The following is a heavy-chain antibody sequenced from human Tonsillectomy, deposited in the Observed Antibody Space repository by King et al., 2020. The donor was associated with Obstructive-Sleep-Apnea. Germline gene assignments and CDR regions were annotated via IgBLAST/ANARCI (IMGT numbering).Heavy chain of an antibody. CDR2: IGTSGDT. V-gene: IGHV3-13*04. CDR1: GFTFRRYD. D-gene: IGHD5-12*01. Sequence: VQLVESGGGLVQPGGSLRLSCAASGFTFRRYDMHWVRQATGKGLEWLSYIGTSGDTNYPGSVKGRFTISRDNDNNSLYLQMNSLRAGDTAVYYCARALRGYDPSSRLQDYFYYNGMDVWGQGTTVTVSS. CDR3: ARALRGYDPSSRLQDYFYYNGMDV. J-gene: IGHJ6*02.